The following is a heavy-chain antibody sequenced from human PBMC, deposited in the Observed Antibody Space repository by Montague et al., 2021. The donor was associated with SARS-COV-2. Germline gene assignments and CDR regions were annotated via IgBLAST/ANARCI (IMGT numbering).Heavy chain of an antibody. Sequence: SETLSLTCAVYGGPFSGYYWSWICQPPGKGLEWIGEINHSGSTNYNPSLKSRVTISVDTSKNQFSLKLSSVTAADTAVYYCARGPVTVTTFYYYYGMDVWGQGTTVTVSS. CDR2: INHSGST. CDR3: ARGPVTVTTFYYYYGMDV. V-gene: IGHV4-34*01. CDR1: GGPFSGYY. D-gene: IGHD4-17*01. J-gene: IGHJ6*02.